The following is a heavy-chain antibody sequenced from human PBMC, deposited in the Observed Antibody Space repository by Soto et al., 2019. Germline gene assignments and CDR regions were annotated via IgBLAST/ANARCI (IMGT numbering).Heavy chain of an antibody. V-gene: IGHV4-4*07. CDR3: SRVGCSNSKCYTRSMDV. CDR2: IYSDGTT. D-gene: IGHD2-2*01. CDR1: GGSISGYY. J-gene: IGHJ6*02. Sequence: PSETLSLTCTVSGGSISGYYWSWVRQPAGKGLEWVGRIYSDGTTNYSPSLKSRVTRSLDTSKDQFSLHLNSVTAADTAVYYCSRVGCSNSKCYTRSMDVWGQGTTVTVSS.